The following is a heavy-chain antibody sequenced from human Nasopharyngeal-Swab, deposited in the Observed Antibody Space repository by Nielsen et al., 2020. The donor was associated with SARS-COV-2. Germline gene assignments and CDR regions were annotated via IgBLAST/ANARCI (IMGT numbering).Heavy chain of an antibody. CDR2: INPSGGST. V-gene: IGHV1-46*01. D-gene: IGHD3-22*01. J-gene: IGHJ4*02. Sequence: ASVKVSCKASGYTFTSYYMHWVRQAPGQGLEWMGIINPSGGSTSYAQKFQGRVTMTRDTSTSTVYMELSSLRSEDTAVYYCARDPRDRYYYDSSGYQTPDFDYWGQGTLVTVSS. CDR1: GYTFTSYY. CDR3: ARDPRDRYYYDSSGYQTPDFDY.